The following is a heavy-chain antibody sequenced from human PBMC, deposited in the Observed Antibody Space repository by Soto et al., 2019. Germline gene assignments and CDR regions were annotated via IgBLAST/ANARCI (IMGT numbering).Heavy chain of an antibody. CDR2: IIPILGIA. D-gene: IGHD2-21*02. CDR1: GGTFSSYT. Sequence: SVKVSCKASGGTFSSYTISWVRQAPGQGLEWMGRIIPILGIANYAQKFQGRVTITADKSTSTAYMELSSLRSEDTAVYYCARGSAYCGGDCYSSWFDPWGQGTLVTVSS. J-gene: IGHJ5*02. CDR3: ARGSAYCGGDCYSSWFDP. V-gene: IGHV1-69*02.